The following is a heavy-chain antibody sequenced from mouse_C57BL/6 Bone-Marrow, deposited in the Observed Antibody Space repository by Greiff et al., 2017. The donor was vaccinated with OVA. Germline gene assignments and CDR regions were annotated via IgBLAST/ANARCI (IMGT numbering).Heavy chain of an antibody. D-gene: IGHD2-12*01. CDR1: GYSITSGYY. Sequence: EVQLQESGPGLVKPSQSLSLTCSVTGYSITSGYYWNWIRQFPGNKLEWRGYIRYDGSTNYNPSLKNRISLTRDTSTNQSFLKLNSVTTEDTATHYCASDYEGYYFDYGGKGTTLTVSS. V-gene: IGHV3-6*01. CDR2: IRYDGST. CDR3: ASDYEGYYFDY. J-gene: IGHJ2*01.